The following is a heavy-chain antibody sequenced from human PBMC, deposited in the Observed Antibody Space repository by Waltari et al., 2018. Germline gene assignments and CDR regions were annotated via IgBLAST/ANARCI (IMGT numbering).Heavy chain of an antibody. CDR1: GFTFSSYA. J-gene: IGHJ4*02. CDR3: AGARIMITFGGVDY. Sequence: EVQLVESGGGLVQPGGSLRLSCAASGFTFSSYAMSWVRQAQGKGLEWVSAISGSGGSTDYADSVKGRFTISRDNSKNTLYLQMNSLRAEDTAVYYCAGARIMITFGGVDYWGQGTLVTVSS. CDR2: ISGSGGST. V-gene: IGHV3-23*04. D-gene: IGHD3-16*01.